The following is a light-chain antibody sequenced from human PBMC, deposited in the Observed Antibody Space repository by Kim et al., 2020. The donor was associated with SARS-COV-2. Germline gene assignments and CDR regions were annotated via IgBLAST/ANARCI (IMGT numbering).Light chain of an antibody. CDR2: GAS. CDR3: QQSDA. Sequence: EIVLTQSPGTLSLSPGERATLSCRASQSVSSSYLAWYQQKPGQAPRLLLYGASSRATGVPDRFSGSGSETDFTLTITRLEPEDLAVYYCQQSDACGKGKKLDI. J-gene: IGKJ2*01. CDR1: QSVSSSY. V-gene: IGKV3-20*01.